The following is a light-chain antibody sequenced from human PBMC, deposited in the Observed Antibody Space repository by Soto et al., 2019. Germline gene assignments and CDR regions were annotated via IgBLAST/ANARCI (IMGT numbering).Light chain of an antibody. CDR2: GAS. CDR3: QQYSDSPLT. J-gene: IGKJ3*01. CDR1: QRVSSN. Sequence: EVVMTQSPATLSVSPGERVTLSCRASQRVSSNLAWYQQTSGQAPRLLVYGASTSATGVPARFSGSGSGTDFTLTIGRLQSEDFAMYYCQQYSDSPLTFGQGTKVEIK. V-gene: IGKV3-15*01.